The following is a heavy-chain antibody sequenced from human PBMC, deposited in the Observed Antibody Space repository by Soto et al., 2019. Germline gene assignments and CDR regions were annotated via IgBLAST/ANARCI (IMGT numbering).Heavy chain of an antibody. CDR1: GGSITSDY. CDR2: IYYSGST. D-gene: IGHD3-22*01. V-gene: IGHV4-59*08. J-gene: IGHJ4*02. CDR3: ARSPYYYDSSGYFDY. Sequence: SETLPLTCTASGGSITSDYWSWLRQPPGKGLEWIGYIYYSGSTNYNPSLKSRVTISVDTSKNQFSLKLSSVTAADTAVYYCARSPYYYDSSGYFDYWGQGTLVTVS.